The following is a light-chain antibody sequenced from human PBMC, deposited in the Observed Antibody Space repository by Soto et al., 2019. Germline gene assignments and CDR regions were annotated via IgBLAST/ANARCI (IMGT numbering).Light chain of an antibody. Sequence: DIVLTKSPGTLSFSPGERATLSCRASQSGSSSYLAWYQQKTGQAPRLLIYGAPRRATGIPDRFSGSGPGTDFTLTISRLEPEDFAVYYCQQYGNSLLTFGGGTQVEIK. J-gene: IGKJ4*02. V-gene: IGKV3-20*01. CDR2: GAP. CDR1: QSGSSSY. CDR3: QQYGNSLLT.